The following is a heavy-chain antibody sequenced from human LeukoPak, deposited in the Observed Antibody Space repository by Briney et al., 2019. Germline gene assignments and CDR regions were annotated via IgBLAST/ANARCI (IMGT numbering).Heavy chain of an antibody. CDR1: GFTFSSYW. Sequence: GGSLRLSCAASGFTFSSYWMSWVRQAPGKGLEWVANIKQDGSEKYYVDSVKGRFTISRDNAKNSLYLQMNSLRAEDTAFYYCARGLVAVAGTGDYWGQGTLVTVSS. D-gene: IGHD6-19*01. CDR2: IKQDGSEK. CDR3: ARGLVAVAGTGDY. V-gene: IGHV3-7*03. J-gene: IGHJ4*02.